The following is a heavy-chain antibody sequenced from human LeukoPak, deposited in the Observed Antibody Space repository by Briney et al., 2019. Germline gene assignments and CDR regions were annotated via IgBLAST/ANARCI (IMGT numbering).Heavy chain of an antibody. D-gene: IGHD5-18*01. CDR1: GYTFNDYY. CDR2: INPDSGGT. V-gene: IGHV1-2*02. J-gene: IGHJ4*02. CDR3: AREFADTAMVSPFDY. Sequence: GASVTVSCKASGYTFNDYYMHWVRQAPGQGLEWMGRINPDSGGTDYAQKFQGRVTMTRDTSITTAYMDLNRLRSDDTAVYYCAREFADTAMVSPFDYWGQGTLVTVSS.